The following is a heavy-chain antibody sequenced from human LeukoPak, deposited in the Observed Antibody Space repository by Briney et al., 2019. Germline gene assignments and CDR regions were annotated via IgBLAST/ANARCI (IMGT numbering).Heavy chain of an antibody. CDR2: ISAYNGNT. V-gene: IGHV1-18*01. J-gene: IGHJ4*02. D-gene: IGHD4-17*01. Sequence: ATVKVSCKASGYTFSGYDFSWVRQAPGQGLEWMGWISAYNGNTKFAQKYQGRVTMTTDTSTSTAYMEVRSLRSDDTAVYYCARGAGGYGDYSLWLGYWGQGTLVTVSS. CDR1: GYTFSGYD. CDR3: ARGAGGYGDYSLWLGY.